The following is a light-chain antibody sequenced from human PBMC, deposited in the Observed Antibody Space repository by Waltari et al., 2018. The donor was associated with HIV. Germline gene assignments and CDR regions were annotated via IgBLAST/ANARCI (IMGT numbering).Light chain of an antibody. V-gene: IGKV1-9*01. CDR2: AAS. CDR1: QGLISY. CDR3: QQLNSYPYT. J-gene: IGKJ2*01. Sequence: IQLTQSPSFLSASVGDRVTITCRASQGLISYLAWYQHKPGKAPKLLIYAASTLQSGVPSRFSGSGSGTEFTLTISSLQPEDFATYYCQQLNSYPYTFGQGTKLEIK.